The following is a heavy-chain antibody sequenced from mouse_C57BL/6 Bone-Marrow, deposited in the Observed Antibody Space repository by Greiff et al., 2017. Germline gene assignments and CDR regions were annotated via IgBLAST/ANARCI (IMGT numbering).Heavy chain of an antibody. Sequence: EVQRVESGGGLVQPGGSLKLSCAASGFTFSDYYMYWVRQTPEKRLEWVAYISNGGGSTYYPDTVKGRFTISRDNAKNTLYLQMSRLKSEDTAMYYCARQGYYYAMDDWGQGTSVTVSA. V-gene: IGHV5-12*01. CDR2: ISNGGGST. D-gene: IGHD3-2*02. CDR1: GFTFSDYY. CDR3: ARQGYYYAMDD. J-gene: IGHJ4*01.